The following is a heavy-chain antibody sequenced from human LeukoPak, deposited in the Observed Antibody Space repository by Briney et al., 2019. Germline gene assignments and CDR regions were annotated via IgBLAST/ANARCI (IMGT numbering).Heavy chain of an antibody. CDR3: ARVVGATRTHFDY. J-gene: IGHJ4*02. CDR1: GFTFTSYS. CDR2: ISSNGGST. D-gene: IGHD1-26*01. V-gene: IGHV3-64*01. Sequence: GGSLRLSCAASGFTFTSYSINWVRQAPGKGLEYVSAISSNGGSTYYANSVKGRFTISRDNSKNTLYLQMGSLRAEDMAVYYCARVVGATRTHFDYWGQGTLVTVSS.